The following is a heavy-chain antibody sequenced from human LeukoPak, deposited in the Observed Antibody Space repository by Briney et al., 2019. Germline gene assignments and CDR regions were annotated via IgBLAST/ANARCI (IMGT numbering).Heavy chain of an antibody. CDR3: ARGLYDSVWGSYRPNYFDY. CDR1: GGSFSGYY. V-gene: IGHV4-34*01. J-gene: IGHJ4*02. CDR2: INHSGST. D-gene: IGHD3-16*02. Sequence: SETLSLTCAAYGGSFSGYYWSWIRQPPGKGLEWIGDINHSGSTNYNPSLKSRVSISVDTSKNQFSLKLSSVTAADTAVYYCARGLYDSVWGSYRPNYFDYWGQGTLVTVSS.